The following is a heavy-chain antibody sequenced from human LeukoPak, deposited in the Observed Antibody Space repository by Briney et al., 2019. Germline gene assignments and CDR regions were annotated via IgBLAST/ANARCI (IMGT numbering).Heavy chain of an antibody. CDR1: GYTFTSYY. CDR3: ARGIGFGESRDY. J-gene: IGHJ4*02. Sequence: GASVKVSCKASGYTFTSYYINWVRQATGQGLEWMGLIHPNSGNTSYPQKFQGRVTMTRSTSTSTTYMELGSLRCEDTAVYYCARGIGFGESRDYWGQRTLVTVSS. CDR2: IHPNSGNT. V-gene: IGHV1-8*01. D-gene: IGHD3-10*01.